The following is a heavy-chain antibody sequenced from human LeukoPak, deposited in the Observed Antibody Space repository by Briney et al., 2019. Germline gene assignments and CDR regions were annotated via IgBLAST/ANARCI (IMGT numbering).Heavy chain of an antibody. V-gene: IGHV4-34*01. CDR3: ARGRVATISTALYYFDY. CDR2: INHSGST. D-gene: IGHD5-12*01. Sequence: SETLSLTCAVYGGSFSGYYWSWIRQPPGKGLEWIGEINHSGSTNYNPSLKSRVIISVDTSKNQFSLKLSSVTAADTAVYYCARGRVATISTALYYFDYWGQGTLVTVSS. J-gene: IGHJ4*02. CDR1: GGSFSGYY.